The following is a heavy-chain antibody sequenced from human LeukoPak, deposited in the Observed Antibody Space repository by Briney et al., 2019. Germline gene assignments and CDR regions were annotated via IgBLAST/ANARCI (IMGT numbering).Heavy chain of an antibody. Sequence: SETLSLTCAVYGVSFSGYYWSWIRQPPGKGLEWIGEINHSGSTNYNPSLKSRVTISVDTSKNQFSLKLSSVTAADTAVYYCASGVTAIRLDYWGQGTLVTVSS. CDR3: ASGVTAIRLDY. V-gene: IGHV4-34*01. CDR1: GVSFSGYY. D-gene: IGHD2-21*02. CDR2: INHSGST. J-gene: IGHJ4*02.